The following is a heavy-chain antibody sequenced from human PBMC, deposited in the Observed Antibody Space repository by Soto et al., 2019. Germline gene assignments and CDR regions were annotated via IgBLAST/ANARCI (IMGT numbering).Heavy chain of an antibody. V-gene: IGHV3-23*01. D-gene: IGHD2-8*01. Sequence: EVQLLESGGGLVQPGGSLRLSCPASGFTFSSYAMAWVRQAPGKGLEWVSTIRASGTSTYYADSVEGRFSISRDNSKNTLYLQMNSLRAEDTAVYYCAKEWSDARTREKCGLVDYWGQGALVTVSS. J-gene: IGHJ4*02. CDR3: AKEWSDARTREKCGLVDY. CDR1: GFTFSSYA. CDR2: IRASGTST.